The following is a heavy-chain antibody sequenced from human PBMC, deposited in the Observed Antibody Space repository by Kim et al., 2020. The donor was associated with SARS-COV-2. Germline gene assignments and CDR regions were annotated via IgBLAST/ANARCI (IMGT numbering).Heavy chain of an antibody. J-gene: IGHJ4*02. Sequence: GGSLRLSCAASGFTFSSYWMHWVRQAPGKGLVWVSHINSDGSSTTYADSVKGRFTISRDNAKNTLYLQMNSLRAEDTAVYYCTGVVDVDYWGQGTLVTVSS. CDR1: GFTFSSYW. CDR3: TGVVDVDY. V-gene: IGHV3-74*01. CDR2: INSDGSST. D-gene: IGHD2-15*01.